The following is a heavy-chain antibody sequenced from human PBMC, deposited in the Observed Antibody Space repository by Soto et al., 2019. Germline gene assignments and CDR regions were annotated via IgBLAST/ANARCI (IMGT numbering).Heavy chain of an antibody. CDR1: GYTFTSYC. V-gene: IGHV1-18*04. CDR3: ATVYCSSTSCYGDYYYYGMDV. J-gene: IGHJ6*02. D-gene: IGHD2-2*01. Sequence: ASVKVSCKASGYTFTSYCISWVLQAPGQGLEWMGWISAYNGNTNYAQKLQGRVTMTTDTSTSTAYMELRSLRSDDTAVYYCATVYCSSTSCYGDYYYYGMDVWGQGTTVTVSS. CDR2: ISAYNGNT.